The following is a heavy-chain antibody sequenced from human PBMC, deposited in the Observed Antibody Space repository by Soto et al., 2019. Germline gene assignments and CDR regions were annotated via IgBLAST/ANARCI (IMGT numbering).Heavy chain of an antibody. J-gene: IGHJ6*02. CDR3: AKAAVRITIFGVVITPSYYYGMYV. Sequence: GGSLRLSCAASGFTFSSYAMSWVRQAPGKRMEWVSAISGSGGSTYYADSVKGRFTISRDNSKNTLYLQMNSLRAEDTAVYYCAKAAVRITIFGVVITPSYYYGMYVWGQGTTVTVSS. V-gene: IGHV3-23*01. CDR1: GFTFSSYA. CDR2: ISGSGGST. D-gene: IGHD3-3*01.